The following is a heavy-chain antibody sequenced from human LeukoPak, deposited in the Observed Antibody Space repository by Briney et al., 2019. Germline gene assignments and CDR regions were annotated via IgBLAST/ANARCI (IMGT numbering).Heavy chain of an antibody. J-gene: IGHJ1*01. V-gene: IGHV4-4*02. D-gene: IGHD3-22*01. CDR3: AGVRLGSSGFSEYFEH. Sequence: SETLSLTCAVTGGSISNNWWTWVRQPPGKGLEWIGEISQSARTNYNPSLKSRVTMSIDKSRNQFSLRMSSVTAADAAVYYCAGVRLGSSGFSEYFEHWGQGTLVTVSS. CDR1: GGSISNNW. CDR2: ISQSART.